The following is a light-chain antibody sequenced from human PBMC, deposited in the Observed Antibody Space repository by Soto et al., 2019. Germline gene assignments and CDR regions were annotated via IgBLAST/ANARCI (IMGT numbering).Light chain of an antibody. J-gene: IGLJ1*01. CDR1: SSDVGGYNY. CDR3: SSYAGSSNFV. Sequence: QSVLTQPPSASGSPGQSVTISCTGTSSDVGGYNYVSWYQQHPGKAPKLMIYGVTKRPSGVPDRFSGSKSGNTASLTVSGLQAEDEADYYCSSYAGSSNFVFGTGTKVTVL. CDR2: GVT. V-gene: IGLV2-8*01.